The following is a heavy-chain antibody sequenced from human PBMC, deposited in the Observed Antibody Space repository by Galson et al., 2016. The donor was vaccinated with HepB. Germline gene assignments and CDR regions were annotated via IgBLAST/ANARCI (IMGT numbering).Heavy chain of an antibody. Sequence: SLRLSCAASGFRFSIYNMNWVRQAPGKGLEWISYIGSSGNTIHYADSVRGRFTISRDTAKNSLFLQMDSLRAEDTAFYYCAGGDVVGAESFDYWGRGTLVTVSS. CDR2: IGSSGNTI. CDR1: GFRFSIYN. J-gene: IGHJ4*02. CDR3: AGGDVVGAESFDY. V-gene: IGHV3-48*01. D-gene: IGHD1-26*01.